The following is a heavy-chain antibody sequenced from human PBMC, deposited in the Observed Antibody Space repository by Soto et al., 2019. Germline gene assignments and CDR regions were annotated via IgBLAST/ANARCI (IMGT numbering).Heavy chain of an antibody. CDR3: ARVSPVRFFDY. CDR2: IYYSGST. J-gene: IGHJ4*02. CDR1: GGSIRSGSYY. V-gene: IGHV4-61*01. Sequence: SPTCTVSGGSIRSGSYYWSWIRQPPGKGLEWIGYIYYSGSTNYNPSLKSRVTISVDTSKNQFSLKLSSVTAADTAVYYCARVSPVRFFDYWGQGTLVTVSS.